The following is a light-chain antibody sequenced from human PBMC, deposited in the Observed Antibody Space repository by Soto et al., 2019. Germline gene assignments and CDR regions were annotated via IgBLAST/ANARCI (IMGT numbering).Light chain of an antibody. V-gene: IGKV2-30*01. CDR2: KVS. CDR1: QSLVFSDGNTY. J-gene: IGKJ1*01. CDR3: MQGTRWLWT. Sequence: DVVLTQSPLSLPVALGQPASISCRSSQSLVFSDGNTYLNWFQQRPGQSPRRLIYKVSNRDSAVPDRFSGSGSGTDFTLKISRVEAEDVGVYYCMQGTRWLWTVGQGTKVEIK.